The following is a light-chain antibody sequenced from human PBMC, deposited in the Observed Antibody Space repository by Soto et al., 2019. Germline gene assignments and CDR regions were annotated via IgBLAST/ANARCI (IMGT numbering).Light chain of an antibody. CDR3: QQYGSSPGFT. Sequence: EIVLTQSPGTLSLSPGERATLSCRASQSVSSSYLAWYQQKPGQAPRLLIYGASSRATGIPDRFSGSGSGIDFTLIISRLEPEDFAVYYCQQYGSSPGFTFGPGTKVDIK. V-gene: IGKV3-20*01. CDR2: GAS. J-gene: IGKJ3*01. CDR1: QSVSSSY.